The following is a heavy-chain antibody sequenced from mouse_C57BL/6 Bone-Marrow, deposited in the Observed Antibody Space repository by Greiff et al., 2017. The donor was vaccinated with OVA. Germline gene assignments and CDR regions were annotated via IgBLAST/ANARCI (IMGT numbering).Heavy chain of an antibody. D-gene: IGHD1-1*01. CDR2: IYWDDDK. Sequence: QVTLKESGPGILQSSQTLSLTCSFSGFSLSTSGMGVSWIRQPSGKGLEWLAHIYWDDDKRYNPSLKSRLTISKDTSRNQVFLKITSVDTADTATYYCARLYYYGSSYHYYAMDYWGQGTSVTVSS. J-gene: IGHJ4*01. CDR3: ARLYYYGSSYHYYAMDY. V-gene: IGHV8-12*01. CDR1: GFSLSTSGMG.